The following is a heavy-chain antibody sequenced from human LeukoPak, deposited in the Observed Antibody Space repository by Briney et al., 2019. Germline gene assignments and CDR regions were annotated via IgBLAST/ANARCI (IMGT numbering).Heavy chain of an antibody. CDR2: INSDGSST. J-gene: IGHJ4*02. D-gene: IGHD1-26*01. V-gene: IGHV3-74*01. Sequence: GGSLRLSCAASGFTFSSYWMHWVRQAPGKGLAWVSRINSDGSSTSYADSVKGRFTISRDNAKNTLYLQMNSLRAEDTAVYFCARDWYGSGSYNGNGVDWGQGTLVTVSS. CDR3: ARDWYGSGSYNGNGVD. CDR1: GFTFSSYW.